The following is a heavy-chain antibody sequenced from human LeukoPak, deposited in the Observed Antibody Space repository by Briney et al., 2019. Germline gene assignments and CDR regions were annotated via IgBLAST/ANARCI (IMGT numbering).Heavy chain of an antibody. CDR1: GYSFTTYW. CDR3: LRRVGTIGYLDY. Sequence: GESLKISCKASGYSFTTYWIVWVRQMPGRGLEWMGIIYPGDSDTRYIPSLQGQVTISADKSITTAYLQWSSLKASDTAIYYCLRRVGTIGYLDYWGQGTLVTVSS. V-gene: IGHV5-51*01. J-gene: IGHJ4*02. D-gene: IGHD3-22*01. CDR2: IYPGDSDT.